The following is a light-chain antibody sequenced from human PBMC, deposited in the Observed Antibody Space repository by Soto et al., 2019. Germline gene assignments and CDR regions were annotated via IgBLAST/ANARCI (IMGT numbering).Light chain of an antibody. J-gene: IGKJ1*01. Sequence: DIQMTQSPSSLSASVGDRVTIPCRASQSISTYLNWYQQKPGEAPELLIYGTSSLHTGVPSRFSGSGSGTDFTLTISSLQPEDFATYYCQHSYSTPPTFGQGTKVEIK. CDR3: QHSYSTPPT. CDR1: QSISTY. V-gene: IGKV1-39*01. CDR2: GTS.